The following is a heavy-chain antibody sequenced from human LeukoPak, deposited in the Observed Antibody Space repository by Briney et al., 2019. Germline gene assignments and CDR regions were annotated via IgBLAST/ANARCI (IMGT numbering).Heavy chain of an antibody. CDR1: GYTFSSYL. CDR3: ARAPVITIFGVAKSSDY. Sequence: ASVKVSCKASGYTFSSYLMHWVRQAPGQGLEWMGWISAYNGNTNYAQKLQGRVTMTTDTSTSTAYMELRSLRSDDTAVYYCARAPVITIFGVAKSSDYWGQGTLVTVSS. D-gene: IGHD3-3*01. CDR2: ISAYNGNT. J-gene: IGHJ4*02. V-gene: IGHV1-18*04.